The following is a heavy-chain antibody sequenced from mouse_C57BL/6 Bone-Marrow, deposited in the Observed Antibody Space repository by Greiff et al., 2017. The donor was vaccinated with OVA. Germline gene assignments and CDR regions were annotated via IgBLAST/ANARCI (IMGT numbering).Heavy chain of an antibody. V-gene: IGHV1-5*01. J-gene: IGHJ4*01. D-gene: IGHD1-1*01. CDR3: TNLYYYGSSPYYYAMDY. Sequence: EVQLVESGTVLARPGASVKMSCKTSGYTFTSYWMHWVKQRPGQGLEWIGAIYPGNSDTSYNQKFKGKAKLTAVTSASTAYMELSSLTNEDSAVYYCTNLYYYGSSPYYYAMDYWGQGTSVTVSS. CDR2: IYPGNSDT. CDR1: GYTFTSYW.